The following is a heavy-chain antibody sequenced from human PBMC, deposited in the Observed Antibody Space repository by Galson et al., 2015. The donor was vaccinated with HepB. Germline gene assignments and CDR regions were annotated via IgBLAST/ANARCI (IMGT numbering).Heavy chain of an antibody. V-gene: IGHV3-33*01. CDR3: WMIGTDFDY. CDR1: GFVFGRHG. CDR2: VWYDGTKQ. Sequence: SLRLSCAASGFVFGRHGMHWARQAPGKGLEWVAVVWYDGTKQYYSESVEGRFTISRDNSKNMVYLQMNSLRVEDTAVYYCWMIGTDFDYWGQGTLVTVSS. D-gene: IGHD2-21*01. J-gene: IGHJ4*02.